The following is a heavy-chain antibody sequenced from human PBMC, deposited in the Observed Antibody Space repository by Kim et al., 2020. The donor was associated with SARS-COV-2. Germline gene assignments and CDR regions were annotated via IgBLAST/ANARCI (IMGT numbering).Heavy chain of an antibody. Sequence: GRFTISRDNSKNTLYLQMNSLRAEDTAVYYCAKETTMIVVVITVDLYFDLWGRGTLVTVSS. J-gene: IGHJ2*01. V-gene: IGHV3-23*01. D-gene: IGHD3-22*01. CDR3: AKETTMIVVVITVDLYFDL.